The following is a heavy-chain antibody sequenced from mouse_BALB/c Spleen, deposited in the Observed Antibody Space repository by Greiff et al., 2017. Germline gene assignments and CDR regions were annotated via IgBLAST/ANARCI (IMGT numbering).Heavy chain of an antibody. D-gene: IGHD2-1*01. CDR3: ASYGNYEAMDY. J-gene: IGHJ4*01. V-gene: IGHV14-3*02. CDR2: IDPANGNT. Sequence: EVKLMESGAELVKPGASVKLSCTASGFNIKDTYMHWVKQRPEQGLEWIGRIDPANGNTKYDPKFQGKATITADTSSNTAYLQLSSLTSEDTAVYYCASYGNYEAMDYWGQGTSVTVSS. CDR1: GFNIKDTY.